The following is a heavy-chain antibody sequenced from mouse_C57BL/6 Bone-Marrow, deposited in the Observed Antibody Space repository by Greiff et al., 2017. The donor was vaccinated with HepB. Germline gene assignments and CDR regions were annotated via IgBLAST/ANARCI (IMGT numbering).Heavy chain of an antibody. J-gene: IGHJ4*01. CDR2: IWTGGGT. D-gene: IGHD1-1*01. V-gene: IGHV2-9-1*01. CDR3: ARNHDYYGSSYVYAMDY. Sequence: VQLVESGPGLVAPSQSLSITCTVSGFSLTSYAISWVRQPPGKGLEWLGVIWTGGGTNYNSALKSRLSISKDNSKSQVFLKMNSLQTDDTARYYCARNHDYYGSSYVYAMDYWGQGTSVTVSS. CDR1: GFSLTSYA.